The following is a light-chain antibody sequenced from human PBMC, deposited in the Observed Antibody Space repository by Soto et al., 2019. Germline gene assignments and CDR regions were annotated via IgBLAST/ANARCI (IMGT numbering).Light chain of an antibody. J-gene: IGLJ1*01. CDR3: SSYTTSSTYV. CDR1: SSDVGGYHY. V-gene: IGLV2-14*01. Sequence: QSALTQPASVSGSPGQSITISCTGTSSDVGGYHYVSWYQQYPGKAPKVMIYDVSNRPSGVSNRFSGSKSGNTASLTISGLQAEDEADYYCSSYTTSSTYVFGTGPKVTVL. CDR2: DVS.